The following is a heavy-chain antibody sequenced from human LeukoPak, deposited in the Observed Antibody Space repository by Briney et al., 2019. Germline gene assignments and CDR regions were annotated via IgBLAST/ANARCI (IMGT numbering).Heavy chain of an antibody. D-gene: IGHD3-10*01. CDR3: AGSYGSGSPFDY. CDR2: ISSSSSYI. J-gene: IGHJ4*02. V-gene: IGHV3-21*01. Sequence: GGSLRLSCAASGFTFSTYSMNWVRQAPGRGLEWVSSISSSSSYIYYADSVKGRFTISRDNAKNSLYLQMNSLRAEDTAVYYCAGSYGSGSPFDYWGQGTLVTVSS. CDR1: GFTFSTYS.